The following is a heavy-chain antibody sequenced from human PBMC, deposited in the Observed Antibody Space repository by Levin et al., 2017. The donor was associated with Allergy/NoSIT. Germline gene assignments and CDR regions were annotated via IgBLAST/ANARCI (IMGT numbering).Heavy chain of an antibody. J-gene: IGHJ6*03. CDR2: IYYSGST. Sequence: SETLSLTCTVSGGSISSYYWSWIRQPPGKGLEWIGYIYYSGSTNYNPSLKSRVTISVDTSKNQFSLKLSSVTAADTAVYYCARDIWFGEYPYYYYYMDVWGKGTTVTVSS. CDR3: ARDIWFGEYPYYYYYMDV. D-gene: IGHD3-10*01. CDR1: GGSISSYY. V-gene: IGHV4-59*01.